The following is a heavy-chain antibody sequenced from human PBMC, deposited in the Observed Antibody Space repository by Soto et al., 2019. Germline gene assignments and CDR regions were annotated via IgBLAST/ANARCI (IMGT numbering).Heavy chain of an antibody. V-gene: IGHV3-11*03. J-gene: IGHJ6*02. CDR2: ISTASDT. CDR1: GSMFSDYY. Sequence: QVQLMQSGGGLVKPGGSLRISCAASGSMFSDYYMTWIRQSPVKGLEWVAYISTASDTTYVDSVRGRCTLYRDNARNSLYLQMNSLRAEDSAVYFCARGHYTMDVWGQGTTVTVS. CDR3: ARGHYTMDV.